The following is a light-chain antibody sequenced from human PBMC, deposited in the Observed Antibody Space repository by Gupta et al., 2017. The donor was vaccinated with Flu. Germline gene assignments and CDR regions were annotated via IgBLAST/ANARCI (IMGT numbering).Light chain of an antibody. CDR1: ELPKQY. Sequence: SLVLTQAPLVSMSTGQTATRTCAGDELPKQYTYWYRQMPLQAPALVIYKDSERPSGIPHRFSGSSSVITGTLTISVVQAEDEAGYNCKTVDSNGRWQRVFGGGTKLTV. CDR2: KDS. V-gene: IGLV3-25*03. CDR3: KTVDSNGRWQRV. J-gene: IGLJ3*02.